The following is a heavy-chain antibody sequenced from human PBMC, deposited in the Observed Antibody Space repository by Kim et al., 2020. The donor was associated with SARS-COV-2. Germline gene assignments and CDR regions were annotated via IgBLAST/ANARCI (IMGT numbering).Heavy chain of an antibody. V-gene: IGHV4-61*01. CDR2: IYYSGST. J-gene: IGHJ2*01. CDR3: ARVPDYDILTGYYDYFDL. Sequence: ETLSLTCTVSGGSVSSGSYYWSWIRQPPGKGLEWIGYIYYSGSTNYNPSLKSRVTISVDTSKNQFSLKLSSVTAADTAVYYCARVPDYDILTGYYDYFDLWGRGTLVTVSS. CDR1: GGSVSSGSYY. D-gene: IGHD3-9*01.